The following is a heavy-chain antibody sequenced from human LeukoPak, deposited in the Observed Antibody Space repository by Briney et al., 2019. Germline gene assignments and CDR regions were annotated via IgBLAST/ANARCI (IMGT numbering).Heavy chain of an antibody. CDR2: INIDGSNT. Sequence: GGSLRLSCAASGFTFSSYWMHWVRQAPGKGLVWVTRINIDGSNTTYADSVKGRFTISRDNAKNTLYLQMNSLRAEDTAVYYCTRSLNSGTYSDYWGQGTLVTVSS. CDR1: GFTFSSYW. V-gene: IGHV3-74*01. CDR3: TRSLNSGTYSDY. D-gene: IGHD1-26*01. J-gene: IGHJ4*02.